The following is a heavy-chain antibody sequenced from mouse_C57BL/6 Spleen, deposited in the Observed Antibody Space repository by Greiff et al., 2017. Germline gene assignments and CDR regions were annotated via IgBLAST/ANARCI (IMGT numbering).Heavy chain of an antibody. CDR1: GYTFTSYW. CDR2: IDPSDSYT. J-gene: IGHJ2*01. D-gene: IGHD1-1*01. CDR3: ARSITTVVELFDY. V-gene: IGHV1-69*01. Sequence: QVQLQQSGAELVMPGASVKLSCKASGYTFTSYWMHWVKQRPGQGLEWIGEIDPSDSYTNYNQKFKGKSTLTVDKSSSTAYMQLSSLTSEDSAVYYCARSITTVVELFDYWGQGTTLTVSS.